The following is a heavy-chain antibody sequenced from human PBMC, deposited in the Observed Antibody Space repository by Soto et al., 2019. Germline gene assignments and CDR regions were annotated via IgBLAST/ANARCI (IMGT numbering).Heavy chain of an antibody. V-gene: IGHV2-26*01. CDR1: GFSLSNGRLG. J-gene: IGHJ4*02. D-gene: IGHD3-10*01. CDR3: ARTDTYYYLMGPYYVFDY. CDR2: IFSNDEK. Sequence: QVTLKESGPVLVKPTETLTLTCAVSGFSLSNGRLGVSWIRQPPGKALEWLAHIFSNDEKSYTTYLKSRLTNSKDTSKSQVVLIVTNIDPVDTATYYCARTDTYYYLMGPYYVFDYWGQGTLVTVSS.